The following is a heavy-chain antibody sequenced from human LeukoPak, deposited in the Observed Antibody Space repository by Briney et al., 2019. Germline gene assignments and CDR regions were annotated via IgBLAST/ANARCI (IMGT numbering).Heavy chain of an antibody. V-gene: IGHV3-21*01. CDR3: ARLAGIWDSSGYYLYYFDY. CDR1: GFTFSSYS. J-gene: IGHJ4*02. CDR2: ISSSSSYI. Sequence: GGSLRLSCAASGFTFSSYSMNRVRQAPGKGLEWVSSISSSSSYIYYADSVKGRFTISRDNAKNSLYLQMNSLRAEDTAVYYCARLAGIWDSSGYYLYYFDYWGQGTLVTVSS. D-gene: IGHD3-22*01.